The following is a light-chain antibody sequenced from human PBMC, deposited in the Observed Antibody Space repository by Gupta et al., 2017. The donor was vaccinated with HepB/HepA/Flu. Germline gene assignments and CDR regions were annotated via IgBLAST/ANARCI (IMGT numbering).Light chain of an antibody. J-gene: IGLJ2*01. V-gene: IGLV2-14*03. CDR1: SSDVGSYNY. Sequence: SALTQPAPVSGSPGQSITISCTGTSSDVGSYNYVSWYQQFPGKAPKLLIYDVTSRPSGVSSRFSGYKSGNTASLTISGLQAEDEADYYCSSYTRTITPVFGGGTKLTVL. CDR3: SSYTRTITPV. CDR2: DVT.